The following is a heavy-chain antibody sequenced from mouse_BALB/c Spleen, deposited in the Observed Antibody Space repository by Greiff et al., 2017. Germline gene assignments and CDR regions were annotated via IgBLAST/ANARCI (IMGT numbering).Heavy chain of an antibody. CDR3: ARDRPLVYYGNYVNYAMDY. Sequence: DVQLQESGPGLVKPSQSLSLTCSVTGYSITSGYYWNWIRQFPGNKLEWMGYISYDGSNNYNPSLKNRISITRDTSKNQFFLKLNSVTTEDTATYYCARDRPLVYYGNYVNYAMDYWGQGTSVTVSS. CDR2: ISYDGSN. J-gene: IGHJ4*01. V-gene: IGHV3-6*02. CDR1: GYSITSGYY. D-gene: IGHD2-1*01.